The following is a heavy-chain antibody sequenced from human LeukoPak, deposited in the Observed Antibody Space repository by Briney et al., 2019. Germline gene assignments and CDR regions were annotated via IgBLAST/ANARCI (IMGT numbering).Heavy chain of an antibody. D-gene: IGHD3-3*01. CDR3: ARRNIRFLELDF. CDR1: GYTFNSYD. V-gene: IGHV1-8*02. J-gene: IGHJ4*02. CDR2: MNTNSGNT. Sequence: ASVKVSCKTSGYTFNSYDINWVRQATGQGLEWMGWMNTNSGNTGYAQKLQGRVTMTRNTSIRTAYMELSGLRPEDTAVYYCARRNIRFLELDFWGQGTLVTVSS.